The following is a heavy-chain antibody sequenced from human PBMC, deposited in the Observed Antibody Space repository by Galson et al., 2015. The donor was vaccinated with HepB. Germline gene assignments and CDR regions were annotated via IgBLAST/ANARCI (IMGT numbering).Heavy chain of an antibody. CDR2: ISYDGSNK. V-gene: IGHV3-30-3*01. Sequence: SLRLSCAASGFTFSSYAMHWVRQAPGKGLEWVAVISYDGSNKYYADSVKGRFTISRDNSKNTLYLQMNSLRAEDTAVYYCAREPPNGRSPPDYWGQGTLVTVSS. J-gene: IGHJ4*02. D-gene: IGHD2-8*01. CDR1: GFTFSSYA. CDR3: AREPPNGRSPPDY.